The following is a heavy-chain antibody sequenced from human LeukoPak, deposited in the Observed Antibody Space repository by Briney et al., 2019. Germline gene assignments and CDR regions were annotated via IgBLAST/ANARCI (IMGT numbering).Heavy chain of an antibody. J-gene: IGHJ4*02. V-gene: IGHV4-59*08. CDR1: GGSISSYY. Sequence: PETLSLTCTVSGGSISSYYWSWIRQPPGKGLEWIGYIYYSGSTNYNPSLKSRVTISVDTSKNQFSLKLSSVTAADTAVYYCARQQDYYGSGSYYHGSYDYWGQGTLVTVSS. D-gene: IGHD3-10*01. CDR3: ARQQDYYGSGSYYHGSYDY. CDR2: IYYSGST.